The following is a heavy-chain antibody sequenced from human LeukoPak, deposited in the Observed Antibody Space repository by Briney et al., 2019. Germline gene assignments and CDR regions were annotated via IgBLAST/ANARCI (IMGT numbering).Heavy chain of an antibody. Sequence: SETLSLTCGVYGASFSDYYWNWICQPPGKGLEWIGEVHHSGTTNYNPSLRSRATISVDTSKKQFSLKLSSVTAADSAVYYCARAISAADLYYSYYYMDVWDKGTTVTVSS. V-gene: IGHV4-34*01. CDR1: GASFSDYY. J-gene: IGHJ6*03. CDR2: VHHSGTT. D-gene: IGHD6-13*01. CDR3: ARAISAADLYYSYYYMDV.